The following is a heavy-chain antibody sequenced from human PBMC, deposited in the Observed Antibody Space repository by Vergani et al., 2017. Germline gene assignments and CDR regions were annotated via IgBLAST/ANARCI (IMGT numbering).Heavy chain of an antibody. V-gene: IGHV4-38-2*01. CDR1: DSSIMTNPY. CDR2: IHHSVDT. Sequence: QVQLQESGPGLVKPSETLTPTCDVSDSSIMTNPYWGWFRQSPGKGLEWIGSIHHSVDTHYNSSLKGRVSISIVSSSKFSLSLTSVTAAGTAIYDCARHRGSGGCFPSSYFYGMDVWGHGTTVTVSS. J-gene: IGHJ6*02. D-gene: IGHD3-10*01. CDR3: ARHRGSGGCFPSSYFYGMDV.